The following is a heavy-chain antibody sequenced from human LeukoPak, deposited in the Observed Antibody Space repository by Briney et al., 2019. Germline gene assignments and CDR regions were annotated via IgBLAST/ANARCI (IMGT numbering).Heavy chain of an antibody. CDR2: INHSGST. Sequence: PSETLSLTCTVSGGSISSYYWSWIRQPPGKGLEWIGEINHSGSTNYNPSLKSRVTISVDTSKNQFSLKLSSVTAADTAVYYCARPPYYYGSGSPKIYYYYGMDVWGQGTTVTVSS. CDR3: ARPPYYYGSGSPKIYYYYGMDV. J-gene: IGHJ6*02. CDR1: GGSISSYY. D-gene: IGHD3-10*01. V-gene: IGHV4-34*01.